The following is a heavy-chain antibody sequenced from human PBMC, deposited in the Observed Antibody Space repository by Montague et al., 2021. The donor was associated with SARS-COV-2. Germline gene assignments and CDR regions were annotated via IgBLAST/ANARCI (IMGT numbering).Heavy chain of an antibody. CDR3: ARGSGSASAIWFDP. Sequence: SETLSLTCTVSGGSIGSHYWSWIRLPPGKGLEWVGHIYYTGITKYKSSLKSRVTISVDTSKNQLSLKLDSVTAADTAVYYCARGSGSASAIWFDPWGQGTLVTGSS. D-gene: IGHD6-25*01. CDR2: IYYTGIT. CDR1: GGSIGSHY. V-gene: IGHV4-59*11. J-gene: IGHJ5*02.